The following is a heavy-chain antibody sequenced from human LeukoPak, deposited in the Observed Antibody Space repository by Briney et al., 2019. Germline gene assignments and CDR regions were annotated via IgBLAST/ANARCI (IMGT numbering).Heavy chain of an antibody. CDR2: ISSSRSYI. Sequence: GGSLRLSCAASGFTFSSYSMNWVRQAPGKGLEWVSSISSSRSYIYYADSVKGRFTISRDNAKNSLYLQMNSLRAEDTAVYYCARDKTSYYGSGSSSDWGQGTLVTVSS. CDR3: ARDKTSYYGSGSSSD. V-gene: IGHV3-21*01. D-gene: IGHD3-10*01. J-gene: IGHJ4*02. CDR1: GFTFSSYS.